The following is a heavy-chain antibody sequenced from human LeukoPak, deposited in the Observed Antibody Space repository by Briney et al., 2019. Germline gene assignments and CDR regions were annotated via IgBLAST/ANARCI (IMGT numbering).Heavy chain of an antibody. V-gene: IGHV1-18*01. CDR2: ISAYNGNT. J-gene: IGHJ4*02. Sequence: GASMKVSCKASGYTFTSYGISWVRQAPGQGLEWMGWISAYNGNTNYAQKLQGRVTMTTDTSTSTAYMELRSLRSDDTAVYYCARGTLASGWPRVWTLVYWGQGTLVTVSS. CDR1: GYTFTSYG. D-gene: IGHD6-19*01. CDR3: ARGTLASGWPRVWTLVY.